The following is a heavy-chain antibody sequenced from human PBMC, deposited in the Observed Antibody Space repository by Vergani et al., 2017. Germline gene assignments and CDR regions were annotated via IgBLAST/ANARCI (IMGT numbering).Heavy chain of an antibody. CDR3: ARDRELLRYYYYYGMDV. D-gene: IGHD1-26*01. Sequence: QVQLVQSGAEVKKPGSSVKVSCKASGGTFSSYAISWVRQAPGQGLEWMGGFIPIFGTANYAQKFQGRVTITADESTSTAYMELSSLRSEDTAVYYCARDRELLRYYYYYGMDVWGQGTTVTVSS. J-gene: IGHJ6*02. V-gene: IGHV1-69*01. CDR2: FIPIFGTA. CDR1: GGTFSSYA.